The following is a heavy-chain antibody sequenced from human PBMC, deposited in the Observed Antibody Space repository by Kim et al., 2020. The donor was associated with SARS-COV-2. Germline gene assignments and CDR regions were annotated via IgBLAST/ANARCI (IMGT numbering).Heavy chain of an antibody. Sequence: GGSLRLSCAASGFTFSRYGMHWVRQGPGKGLEWVAVISYDGNNKYYADSVKGRFTISRDNSKNTLYLQMNSLRAEDTAVYYCATGGWELLGYFDYWGQGTLVTLSS. V-gene: IGHV3-30*03. D-gene: IGHD1-26*01. CDR3: ATGGWELLGYFDY. J-gene: IGHJ4*02. CDR2: ISYDGNNK. CDR1: GFTFSRYG.